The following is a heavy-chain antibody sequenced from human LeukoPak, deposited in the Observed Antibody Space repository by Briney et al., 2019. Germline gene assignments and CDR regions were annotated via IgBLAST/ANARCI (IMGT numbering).Heavy chain of an antibody. D-gene: IGHD6-6*01. CDR3: ARDLASSSYYYYYYYMDV. V-gene: IGHV3-7*01. J-gene: IGHJ6*03. CDR2: IKQDGSEK. Sequence: GGSLRLSCAASGFTFSSYWMSWVRQAPGKGLEWVANIKQDGSEKYYVDSVKGRFTISRDNAKNSLYLQMNSLRAEDTAVYYCARDLASSSYYYYYYYMDVWGKGTTVTVSS. CDR1: GFTFSSYW.